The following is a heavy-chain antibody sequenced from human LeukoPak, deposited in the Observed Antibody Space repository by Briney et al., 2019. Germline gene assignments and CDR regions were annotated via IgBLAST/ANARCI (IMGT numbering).Heavy chain of an antibody. CDR2: IYYSGST. V-gene: IGHV4-39*01. CDR3: ANNGGRGCDSSGYLFY. Sequence: SETLSLTCTVSGGSISSSSYYWGWVRQPPGEGLEWIVSIYYSGSTYYNPSLKSRVTISVDTSKNQFSLKLSSVTAAATAVYYCANNGGRGCDSSGYLFYWGQGTLVTVSS. D-gene: IGHD3-22*01. J-gene: IGHJ4*02. CDR1: GGSISSSSYY.